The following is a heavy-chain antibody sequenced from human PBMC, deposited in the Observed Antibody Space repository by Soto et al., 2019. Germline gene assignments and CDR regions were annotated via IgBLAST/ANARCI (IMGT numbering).Heavy chain of an antibody. D-gene: IGHD1-26*01. CDR3: AHIFGSWRSYYFDY. CDR2: IFWDGDK. V-gene: IGHV2-5*02. J-gene: IGHJ4*02. CDR1: GFSLTTIVVV. Sequence: ASGPTLVNPTHTLTLTCTFSGFSLTTIVVVVFFILHRPGKALEWLAVIFWDGDKRHSPSLQSRLTITKDSPRNQVVLTMTNMDPVDTATYYCAHIFGSWRSYYFDYWGQGTLVTVSS.